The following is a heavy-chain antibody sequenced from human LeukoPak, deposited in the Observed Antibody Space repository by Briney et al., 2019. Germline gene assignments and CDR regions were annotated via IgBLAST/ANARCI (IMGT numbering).Heavy chain of an antibody. D-gene: IGHD3-16*01. J-gene: IGHJ3*02. CDR1: GFTFSGSA. CDR2: IRSKANSYAT. CDR3: TRRGETDAFDI. Sequence: GGSLRLSCAASGFTFSGSAMHWVRQASGKGLEWVGRIRSKANSYATAYAASVKGRFTISRDDSKNTAYLQMNSLKTEDTAVYYCTRRGETDAFDIWGQGTMVTVSS. V-gene: IGHV3-73*01.